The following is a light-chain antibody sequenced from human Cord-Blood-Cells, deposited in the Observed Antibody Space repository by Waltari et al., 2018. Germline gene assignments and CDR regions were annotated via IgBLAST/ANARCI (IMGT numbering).Light chain of an antibody. CDR2: EVS. V-gene: IGLV2-18*02. CDR1: SSDVGSYNR. Sequence: QSALTQPPSVSGSPGQSVTIPCTGTSSDVGSYNRVSWYQPPPGTAPKLMIYEVSNRPSGVPDRFSGSKSGNTASLTISGLQAEDEADYYCSSYTSSSIVVFGGGTKLTVL. J-gene: IGLJ2*01. CDR3: SSYTSSSIVV.